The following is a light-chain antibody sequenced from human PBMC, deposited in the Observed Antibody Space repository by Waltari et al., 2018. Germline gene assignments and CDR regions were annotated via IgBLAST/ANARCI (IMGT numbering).Light chain of an antibody. J-gene: IGLJ3*02. CDR3: SSYAGTNNLV. V-gene: IGLV2-8*01. CDR2: EVN. CDR1: SSDVGCYEF. Sequence: SSLTLHPSAPGSPGQAVTLPCTGTSSDVGCYEFVSWYQQHPGKVPKLIIYEVNRRPSGVPDRFSGSKSGNTASLTVSGLRAEDEADYYCSSYAGTNNLVFGGGTKLTVL.